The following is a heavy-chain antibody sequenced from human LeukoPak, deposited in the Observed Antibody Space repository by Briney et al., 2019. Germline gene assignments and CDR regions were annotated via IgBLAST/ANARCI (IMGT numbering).Heavy chain of an antibody. D-gene: IGHD3-10*01. CDR1: GGSISSSSYY. V-gene: IGHV4-39*01. Sequence: SETLSLTCTVSGGSISSSSYYWGWIRQPPGKGLEWIGSIYYSGSTYYNPSLKSRVTMSVDTSKNQFSLKLSSVTAADTAVYYCARHVTMVRGVIIGWFDPWGQGTLVTVSS. CDR3: ARHVTMVRGVIIGWFDP. CDR2: IYYSGST. J-gene: IGHJ5*02.